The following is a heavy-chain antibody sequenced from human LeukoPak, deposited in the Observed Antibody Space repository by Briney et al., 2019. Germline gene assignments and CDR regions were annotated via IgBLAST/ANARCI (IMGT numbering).Heavy chain of an antibody. CDR3: ATGAPSMIVVVY. Sequence: ASVKVSCKVSGYTLTELSMHWVRQAPGKGLEWMGGFDPEDGETIYAQRFQGRVTMTEDTSTDTAYMELSSLRSEDTAVYYCATGAPSMIVVVYWGQGTLVTVSS. V-gene: IGHV1-24*01. CDR2: FDPEDGET. D-gene: IGHD3-22*01. CDR1: GYTLTELS. J-gene: IGHJ4*02.